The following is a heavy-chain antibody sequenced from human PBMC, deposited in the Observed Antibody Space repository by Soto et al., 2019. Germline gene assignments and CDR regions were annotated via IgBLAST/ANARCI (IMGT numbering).Heavy chain of an antibody. D-gene: IGHD6-13*01. V-gene: IGHV3-23*01. CDR3: AKGLSGSSSWHRGWYFDY. CDR1: GFTFSSYA. CDR2: ISGSGGST. J-gene: IGHJ4*02. Sequence: GGSLRLSCAASGFTFSSYAMSWVRQAPGKGLEWVSAISGSGGSTYYADSVKGRFTISRDNSKNTLYLQMNSLRAEDTAVYYCAKGLSGSSSWHRGWYFDYWGQGTLVTVSS.